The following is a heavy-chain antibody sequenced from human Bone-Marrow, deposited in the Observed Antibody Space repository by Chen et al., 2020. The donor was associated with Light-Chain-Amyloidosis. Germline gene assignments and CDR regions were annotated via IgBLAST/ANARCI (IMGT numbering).Heavy chain of an antibody. J-gene: IGHJ5*02. Sequence: EVQLVESGGGLVQPGGSLRLSCAASGFTFSSYEMNWVRQAPGKGLEWVSYISSSGSTIYYADSVKGRFTISRDNAKNSLYLQMNSLRAEDTAVYYCAKDFRVGATWIGDGWFDPWGQGTLVTVSS. V-gene: IGHV3-48*03. CDR2: ISSSGSTI. CDR3: AKDFRVGATWIGDGWFDP. D-gene: IGHD1-26*01. CDR1: GFTFSSYE.